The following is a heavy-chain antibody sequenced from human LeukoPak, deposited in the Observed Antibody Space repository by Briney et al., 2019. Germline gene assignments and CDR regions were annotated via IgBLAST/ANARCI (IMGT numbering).Heavy chain of an antibody. V-gene: IGHV3-11*04. D-gene: IGHD6-19*01. J-gene: IGHJ4*02. Sequence: GGSLRLSCAASGFTFSDYYMSWIRQAPGKGLEWVSYISSSGSTIYYADSVKGRFTISRDNAKNSLYLQMNSLRAEDTAVYYCAKDGPGVAVAGTTFDYWGQGTLVTVSS. CDR2: ISSSGSTI. CDR3: AKDGPGVAVAGTTFDY. CDR1: GFTFSDYY.